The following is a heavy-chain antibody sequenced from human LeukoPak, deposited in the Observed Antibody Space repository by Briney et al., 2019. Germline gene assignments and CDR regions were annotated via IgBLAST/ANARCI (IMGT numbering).Heavy chain of an antibody. V-gene: IGHV3-7*01. D-gene: IGHD2-2*01. CDR3: ARGPYCSSTSCYIGYYYYYGMDV. CDR2: IKQDGSEK. J-gene: IGHJ6*02. Sequence: GGSLRLSCAASGFTFGNYAMTWVRQAPGKGLEWVANIKQDGSEKYYVDSVKGRFTISRDNAKNSLYLQMNSLRAEDTAVYYCARGPYCSSTSCYIGYYYYYGMDVWGQGTTVTVSS. CDR1: GFTFGNYA.